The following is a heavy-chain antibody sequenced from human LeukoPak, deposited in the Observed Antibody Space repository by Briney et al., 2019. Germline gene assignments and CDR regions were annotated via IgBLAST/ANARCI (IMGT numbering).Heavy chain of an antibody. D-gene: IGHD2-2*01. V-gene: IGHV5-51*01. CDR3: ARGEGVVPAAIFAPYFDY. CDR2: IYPGDSDT. J-gene: IGHJ4*02. CDR1: GYSFTSYW. Sequence: GESPKISYKGSGYSFTSYWIGWVRQMPGKGLELMGIIYPGDSDTRYSPSLQGQVTISADKSISTAYLQWSSLKASDTAMYYCARGEGVVPAAIFAPYFDYWGQGTLVTVSS.